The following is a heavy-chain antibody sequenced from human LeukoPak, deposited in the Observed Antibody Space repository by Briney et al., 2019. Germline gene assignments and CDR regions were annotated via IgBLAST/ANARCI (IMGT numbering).Heavy chain of an antibody. CDR3: ASHITMTI. V-gene: IGHV4-4*09. J-gene: IGHJ3*02. CDR2: IYTSGST. D-gene: IGHD3-22*01. Sequence: SETLSLTCTVSGGSISSYYWSWIRQPPGEGLEWIGYIYTSGSTNYNPSLKGRVTISVDTSKNQFSLKLSSVTAADTAVYYCASHITMTIWGQGTMVTVSS. CDR1: GGSISSYY.